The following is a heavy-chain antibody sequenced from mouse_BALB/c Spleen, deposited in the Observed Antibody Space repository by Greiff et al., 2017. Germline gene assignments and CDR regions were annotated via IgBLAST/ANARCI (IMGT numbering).Heavy chain of an antibody. J-gene: IGHJ4*01. D-gene: IGHD2-3*01. CDR2: IRNKANGYTT. Sequence: DVKLQESGGGLVQPGGSLRLSCATSGFTFTDYYMSWVRQPPGKALEWLGFIRNKANGYTTEYSASVKGRFTISRDNSQSILYLQMNTLRAEDSATYYCARDIYDGYYSIYYAMDCWGKGTSVTVSS. CDR1: GFTFTDYY. V-gene: IGHV7-3*02. CDR3: ARDIYDGYYSIYYAMDC.